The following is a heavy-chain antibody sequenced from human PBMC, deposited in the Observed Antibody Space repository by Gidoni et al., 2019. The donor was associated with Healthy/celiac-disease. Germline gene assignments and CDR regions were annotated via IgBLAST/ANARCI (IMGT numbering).Heavy chain of an antibody. CDR1: GFTVSSSY. V-gene: IGHV3-66*01. Sequence: EVQLVESGGGLVQPGGSLRISCAASGFTVSSSYMSWVRQAAGKGLEGVSVIYSGGSTYYADSVKGRCTISRDNSKNTLYLQMNSLRAEDTAVYYCARDKLLWFGELLYNYGMDVWGQGTTVTVSS. J-gene: IGHJ6*02. CDR2: IYSGGST. CDR3: ARDKLLWFGELLYNYGMDV. D-gene: IGHD3-10*01.